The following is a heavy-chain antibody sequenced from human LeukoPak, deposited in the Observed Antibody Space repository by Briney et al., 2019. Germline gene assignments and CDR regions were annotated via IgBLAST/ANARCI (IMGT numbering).Heavy chain of an antibody. CDR1: GGSISSYY. CDR2: IYYSGST. Sequence: SETLSLTCTVSGGSISSYYWSWIRQPPGKGLEWIGYIYYSGSTNYNPSLKSRVTISVDTSKNQFSLKLSSVTAADTAVYYCARVSPYYDFWSGYRGPFYYFDYWGQGTLVTVSS. CDR3: ARVSPYYDFWSGYRGPFYYFDY. J-gene: IGHJ4*02. D-gene: IGHD3-3*01. V-gene: IGHV4-59*01.